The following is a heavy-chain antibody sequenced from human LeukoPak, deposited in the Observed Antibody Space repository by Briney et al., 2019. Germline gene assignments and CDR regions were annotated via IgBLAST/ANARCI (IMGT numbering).Heavy chain of an antibody. CDR2: INHSGST. Sequence: PSETLSLTCAVYGGSFSRYYWSWIRQPPGKGLEWIGEINHSGSTNYNPSLKSRVTISVDTSKNQFSLKLSSVTAADTAVYYCARFGGGGARNYYYYYMDVWGKGTTVTVSS. CDR1: GGSFSRYY. V-gene: IGHV4-34*01. J-gene: IGHJ6*03. CDR3: ARFGGGGARNYYYYYMDV. D-gene: IGHD1-26*01.